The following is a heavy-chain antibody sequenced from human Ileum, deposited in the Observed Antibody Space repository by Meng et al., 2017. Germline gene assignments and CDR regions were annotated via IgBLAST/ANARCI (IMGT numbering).Heavy chain of an antibody. J-gene: IGHJ5*02. CDR2: IWNDGTTK. Sequence: GESLKISCAASEPTFVYYGMHWVRQAPGKGLEWVAIIWNDGTTKYYIDSVKGRFTVSRDNSKNTVYLQMNSLRAEDTAVYYCARHYCSDNCPYENNWFDPWGQGTLVTVSS. CDR3: ARHYCSDNCPYENNWFDP. D-gene: IGHD2-15*01. CDR1: EPTFVYYG. V-gene: IGHV3-33*01.